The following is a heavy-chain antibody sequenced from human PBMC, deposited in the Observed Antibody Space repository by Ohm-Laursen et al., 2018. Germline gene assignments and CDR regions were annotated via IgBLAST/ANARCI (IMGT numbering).Heavy chain of an antibody. V-gene: IGHV4-59*01. Sequence: TLSLTCTVSGGSFNDNYWNWIRQPPGKGLEWIGYFYYSASTNYNPSLKSRVTISADTSKNQFSLNLSSVTAADTAVYYCASANDRWDPFDIWGQGTMVTVSS. CDR2: FYYSAST. CDR1: GGSFNDNY. CDR3: ASANDRWDPFDI. D-gene: IGHD2-8*01. J-gene: IGHJ3*02.